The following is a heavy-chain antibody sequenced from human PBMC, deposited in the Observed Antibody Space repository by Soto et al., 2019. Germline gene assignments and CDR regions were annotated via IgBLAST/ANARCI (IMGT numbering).Heavy chain of an antibody. CDR2: ISGSGGST. Sequence: EVQLLESGGGLVQPGGSLRLSCAASGFTFSTYAMSWVRQAPGKGLEWVSAISGSGGSTYYADSVKGRFTISRDSSKNTVYLQMNSLRAEDTAVFYCAKGLCGGGGCPEGHWGQGTLVTVSS. J-gene: IGHJ4*02. D-gene: IGHD2-21*01. CDR3: AKGLCGGGGCPEGH. V-gene: IGHV3-23*01. CDR1: GFTFSTYA.